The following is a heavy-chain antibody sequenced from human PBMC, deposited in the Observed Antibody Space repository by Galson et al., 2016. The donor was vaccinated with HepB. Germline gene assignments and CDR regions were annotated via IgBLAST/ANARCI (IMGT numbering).Heavy chain of an antibody. CDR1: GFTFDTYA. D-gene: IGHD6-13*01. J-gene: IGHJ4*02. CDR3: TKDSLIYSSSWYSFHY. CDR2: ISWNSGSV. Sequence: SLRLSCAASGFTFDTYAMHWVRQAPGKGLEWVSGISWNSGSVGYGDSVKGRFTMSRDNAKKSLYLQMNSLRPEDTALYYCTKDSLIYSSSWYSFHYWGQGTLVTVSS. V-gene: IGHV3-9*01.